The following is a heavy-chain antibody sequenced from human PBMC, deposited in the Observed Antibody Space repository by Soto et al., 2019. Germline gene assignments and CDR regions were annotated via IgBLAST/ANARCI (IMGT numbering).Heavy chain of an antibody. D-gene: IGHD5-12*01. V-gene: IGHV3-23*01. CDR1: GFTFSSYA. CDR3: EKESRGMATIHYYGMDV. Sequence: GGSLRLSCVASGFTFSSYAMSWVRQAPGQRLEWVSAISGSGGSTYYADSVKGRFNISRDNSKNTLYLQMNSLRAEDTAVYYCEKESRGMATIHYYGMDVWGKGTTVTVYS. J-gene: IGHJ6*04. CDR2: ISGSGGST.